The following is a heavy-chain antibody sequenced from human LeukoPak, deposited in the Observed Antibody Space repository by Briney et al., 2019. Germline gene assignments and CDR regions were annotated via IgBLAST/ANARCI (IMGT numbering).Heavy chain of an antibody. V-gene: IGHV4-59*01. D-gene: IGHD6-13*01. CDR1: GGSISSYY. CDR3: AREGGGSSWYAY. J-gene: IGHJ4*02. Sequence: SETLSLTCSVSGGSISSYYWSWIRQPPGKGLEWIGYIYYSGSTNYNPSLKSRVTISVDTSKNQFSLKLSSVTAADTAVYYCAREGGGSSWYAYWGQGTLVTVSS. CDR2: IYYSGST.